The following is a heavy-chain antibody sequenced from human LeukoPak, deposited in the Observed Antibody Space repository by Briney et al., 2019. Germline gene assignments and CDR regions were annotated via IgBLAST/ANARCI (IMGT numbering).Heavy chain of an antibody. CDR2: INPSGGST. CDR1: GYTFTSHY. J-gene: IGHJ6*02. V-gene: IGHV1-46*01. CDR3: ARDSGYSSSWYPYYYYGMDV. D-gene: IGHD6-13*01. Sequence: ASVKVSCKASGYTFTSHYMHWVRQAPGQGLEWMGIINPSGGSTSYAQKFQGRVTMTRDTSTSTVYMELSSLRSEDTAVYYCARDSGYSSSWYPYYYYGMDVWGQGTTVTVSS.